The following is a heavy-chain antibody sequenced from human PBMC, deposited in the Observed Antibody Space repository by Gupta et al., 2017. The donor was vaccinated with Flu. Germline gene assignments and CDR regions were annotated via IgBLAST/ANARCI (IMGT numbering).Heavy chain of an antibody. D-gene: IGHD2-21*02. V-gene: IGHV1-69*01. J-gene: IGHJ5*02. CDR3: ARDIMVGTATFSHFDP. CDR2: IIPIFGTA. CDR1: GGTFSSYA. Sequence: QVQLVQSGAEVKKPGSSVKVSCKASGGTFSSYAISWVRQAPGQGLEWMGGIIPIFGTANYAQKCQGRVTITADEYTSTAYMELSSLRSEDTAVYYCARDIMVGTATFSHFDPWGQGTLVTVSS.